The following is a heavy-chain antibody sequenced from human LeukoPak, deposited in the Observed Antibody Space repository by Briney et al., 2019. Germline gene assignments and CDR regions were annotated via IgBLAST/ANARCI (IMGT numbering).Heavy chain of an antibody. CDR2: INPNSGGT. CDR1: RYTFTGYY. V-gene: IGHV1-2*02. Sequence: GASVKVSCKASRYTFTGYYMHWVRQAPGQGLEWMGWINPNSGGTNYAQKFQGRVTMTRDTSISTAYMELRRLRSDDTAVYYCARDRGITGTKTRYYFDYWGQGTLVTVSS. D-gene: IGHD1-20*01. J-gene: IGHJ4*02. CDR3: ARDRGITGTKTRYYFDY.